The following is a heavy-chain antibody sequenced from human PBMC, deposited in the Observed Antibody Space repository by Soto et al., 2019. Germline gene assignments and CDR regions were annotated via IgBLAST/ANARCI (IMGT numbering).Heavy chain of an antibody. CDR2: ISAHNGNT. D-gene: IGHD1-1*01. V-gene: IGHV1-18*01. CDR3: ARGRYGDY. J-gene: IGHJ4*02. CDR1: GYAFTTYG. Sequence: QVHLVQSGAEVKKPGASVKVSCKGSGYAFTTYGITWVRQAPGQGLEWMGWISAHNGNTNYAQKLQGRVTVTRDTSTSTACMELRSLGSDDRAVYYCARGRYGDYWGQGALVTVSS.